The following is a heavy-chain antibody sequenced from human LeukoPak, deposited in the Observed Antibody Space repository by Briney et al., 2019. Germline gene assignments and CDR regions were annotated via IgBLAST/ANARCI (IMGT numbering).Heavy chain of an antibody. Sequence: SGGSLRLSCAASGFTFSSFWMSWVRQAPGKGLEWVANIKQDGSEEYYVDSVKGRFTISRDNAKNSLYLQMNILRAEDTAVYYCAREADYVFWSGYGSYYYYYYMDVWGKGTTVTVSS. CDR1: GFTFSSFW. V-gene: IGHV3-7*01. CDR3: AREADYVFWSGYGSYYYYYYMDV. CDR2: IKQDGSEE. J-gene: IGHJ6*03. D-gene: IGHD3-3*01.